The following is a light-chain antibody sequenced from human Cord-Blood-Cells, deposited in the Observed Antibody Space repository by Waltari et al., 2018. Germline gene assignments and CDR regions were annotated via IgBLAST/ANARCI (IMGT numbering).Light chain of an antibody. V-gene: IGLV2-23*02. Sequence: QSALTHPASVSGSPGQPITISCTGTSSDVGSYNLASWYQQHPGKAHKLMIYEVSKRPSGVSNRFSGSKSGNTASLTISGLQAEDEADYYCCSYAGSSTFLYVFGTGTKVTVL. CDR1: SSDVGSYNL. CDR3: CSYAGSSTFLYV. J-gene: IGLJ1*01. CDR2: EVS.